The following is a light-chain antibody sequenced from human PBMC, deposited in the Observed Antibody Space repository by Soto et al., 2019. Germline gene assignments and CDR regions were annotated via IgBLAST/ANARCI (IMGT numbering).Light chain of an antibody. CDR3: QQSYTTPRT. Sequence: DIQMTQSPSSLSASVGDRVTISCRASQSISSYLNWYQQNPGKAPNLLIYAASTLQSGVPSRFSGSGSGTDFTPTISSLQPEDFATYYCQQSYTTPRTFGQGTKVDIK. J-gene: IGKJ1*01. CDR1: QSISSY. CDR2: AAS. V-gene: IGKV1-39*01.